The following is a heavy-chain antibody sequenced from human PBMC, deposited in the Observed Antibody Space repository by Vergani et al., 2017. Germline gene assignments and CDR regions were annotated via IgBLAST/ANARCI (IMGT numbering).Heavy chain of an antibody. V-gene: IGHV3-21*02. CDR3: ARGLWDCTHIRCSPPSY. CDR2: ISGSSSYV. J-gene: IGHJ4*02. CDR1: GFSFRSYS. Sequence: EVQLVESGGGLVKPGGSLRLSCAASGFSFRSYSMNWVRQAPGKGLEWVASISGSSSYVFYSDSLEGRFTITIHNAKKSVYLQMNSLRAEDTAMYFCARGLWDCTHIRCSPPSYWGQGTQVTVSS. D-gene: IGHD2-8*01.